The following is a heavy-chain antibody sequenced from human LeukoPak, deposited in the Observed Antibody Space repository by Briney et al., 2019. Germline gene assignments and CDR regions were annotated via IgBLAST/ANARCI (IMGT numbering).Heavy chain of an antibody. V-gene: IGHV4-30-2*01. J-gene: IGHJ4*02. CDR2: IYHTGST. Sequence: SETLSLTCAVSGGSLSSGGSSWSWIRQPPGKGLEWIGYIYHTGSTYYNPSLKSRVTISVDRSKNQFSLKLSSMTAADTAMYYCARATYYDILTGYPTVSFHHWGQGTLVTVSS. D-gene: IGHD3-9*01. CDR1: GGSLSSGGSS. CDR3: ARATYYDILTGYPTVSFHH.